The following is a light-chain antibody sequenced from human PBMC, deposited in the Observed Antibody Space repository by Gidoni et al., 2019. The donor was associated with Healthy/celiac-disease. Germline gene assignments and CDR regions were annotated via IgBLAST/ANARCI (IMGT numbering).Light chain of an antibody. CDR2: DDS. V-gene: IGLV3-21*03. Sequence: SSVLTQPPSASVAPGKTARINCGGNNIGSKSVQWYQQKPGQAPVPVVYDDSARPSGIPERCAVSNSVSTATLTISRVEAGDEADYYCHVWDRSSDHWVFGGGTKLTVL. CDR1: NIGSKS. J-gene: IGLJ3*02. CDR3: HVWDRSSDHWV.